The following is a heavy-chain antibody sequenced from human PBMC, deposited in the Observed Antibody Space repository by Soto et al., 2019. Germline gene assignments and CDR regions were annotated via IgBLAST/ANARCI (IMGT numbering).Heavy chain of an antibody. CDR3: ARDLRRLRGALTHSDY. D-gene: IGHD2-15*01. V-gene: IGHV1-2*02. J-gene: IGHJ4*01. Sequence: ASVKVSCKASGYTFTGYYMHWVRQAPGQGLEWMGWINPNSGGTNYAQKFQGRVTMTRDTSISTAYMELSRLRSDDTAVYYCARDLRRLRGALTHSDYWGHGTLVTVSS. CDR1: GYTFTGYY. CDR2: INPNSGGT.